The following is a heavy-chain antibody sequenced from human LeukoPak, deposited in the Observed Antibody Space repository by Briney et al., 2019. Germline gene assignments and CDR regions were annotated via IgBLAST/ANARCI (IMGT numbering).Heavy chain of an antibody. J-gene: IGHJ5*02. V-gene: IGHV4-61*02. CDR2: INTSGSS. D-gene: IGHD5-12*01. Sequence: PSETLSLTCTVSGTSISRGSFYWSWIRQPAGKGLEWIGRINTSGSSVYNPSLKSRVSMSVDTSKNQFSLRLSSVTVADTAVYYCARGGWTFNNINWFDPWGQGTLVTVSS. CDR3: ARGGWTFNNINWFDP. CDR1: GTSISRGSFY.